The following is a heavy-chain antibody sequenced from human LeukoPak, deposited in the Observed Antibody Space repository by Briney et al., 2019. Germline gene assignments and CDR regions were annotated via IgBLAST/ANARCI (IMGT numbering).Heavy chain of an antibody. CDR1: GFIFSSYW. V-gene: IGHV3-74*01. Sequence: PGGSLRLSCAASGFIFSSYWMHWVRQAPGKGLGWVSRINSDGSSTSYADSVKGRFTISRDNAKNTLYLQMTSLRAEDTAVYYCARRVVVPAAPYYFDYWGQGTLVTVSS. CDR3: ARRVVVPAAPYYFDY. J-gene: IGHJ4*02. CDR2: INSDGSST. D-gene: IGHD2-2*01.